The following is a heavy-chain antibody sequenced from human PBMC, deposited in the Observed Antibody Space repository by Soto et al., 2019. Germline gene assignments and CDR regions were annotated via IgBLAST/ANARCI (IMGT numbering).Heavy chain of an antibody. CDR3: ARGRPGGYTSGWYSGASPYYFDS. J-gene: IGHJ4*02. CDR2: IKQDGSEK. Sequence: EVQLVESGGGLVQPGGSLKLSCGASGFTFSTYWMSWVRQAPGKGLEWVANIKQDGSEKYYVDSVRGRFTLSRDNAKNSLYLRMNSLRADDTAVYYCARGRPGGYTSGWYSGASPYYFDSRVQGSVVTVSS. D-gene: IGHD6-19*01. CDR1: GFTFSTYW. V-gene: IGHV3-7*01.